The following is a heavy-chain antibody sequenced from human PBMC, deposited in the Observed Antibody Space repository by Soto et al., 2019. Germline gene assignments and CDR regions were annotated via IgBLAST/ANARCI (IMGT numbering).Heavy chain of an antibody. D-gene: IGHD6-6*01. Sequence: SVKVSCKASGGTFSSYAISWVRQAPGQGLEWMGGIIPIFGTANYAQKFQGRVTITADESTSTAYMELSSLRSEDTAVYYCARDRVSIAARRSPAHYYYYYGMDVWGQGTTVTVSS. CDR1: GGTFSSYA. CDR2: IIPIFGTA. J-gene: IGHJ6*02. CDR3: ARDRVSIAARRSPAHYYYYYGMDV. V-gene: IGHV1-69*13.